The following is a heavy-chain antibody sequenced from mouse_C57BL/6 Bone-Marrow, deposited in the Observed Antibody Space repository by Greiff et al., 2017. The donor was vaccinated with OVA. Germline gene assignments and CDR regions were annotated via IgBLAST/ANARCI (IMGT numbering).Heavy chain of an antibody. CDR2: IHPNSGST. Sequence: QVQLKQPGAELVKPGASVKLSCKASGYTFTSYWMHWVKQRPGQGLEWIGMIHPNSGSTNYNEKFKSKATLTVDKSSSTAYMQLSSLTSEDSAVYYCARLGEPAWFADWGQGTLVTVSA. CDR1: GYTFTSYW. V-gene: IGHV1-64*01. J-gene: IGHJ3*01. CDR3: ARLGEPAWFAD.